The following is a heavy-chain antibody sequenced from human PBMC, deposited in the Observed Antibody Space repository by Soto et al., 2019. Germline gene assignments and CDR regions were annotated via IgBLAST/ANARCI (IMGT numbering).Heavy chain of an antibody. CDR2: IKNKADGGTT. Sequence: EVQLVESGGGLVKPGGSLRLSCAASVFIFSNPLMTWVRQAPGNGLEWVGRIKNKADGGTTDFAAPVKGRFFISRDDSKNTRYLQMNSLKAEDTAVYFCTTGWSSKEYCGQGTVVTVSA. D-gene: IGHD2-2*01. J-gene: IGHJ4*02. CDR1: VFIFSNPL. V-gene: IGHV3-15*01. CDR3: TTGWSSKEY.